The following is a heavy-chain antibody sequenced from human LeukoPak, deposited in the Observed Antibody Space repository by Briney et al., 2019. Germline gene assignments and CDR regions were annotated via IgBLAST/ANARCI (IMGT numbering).Heavy chain of an antibody. CDR3: ARSGRFNDFWSGSSLLYYYYYMDV. D-gene: IGHD3-3*01. J-gene: IGHJ6*03. CDR2: IYYSGST. CDR1: GGSISSGGYY. Sequence: SETLSLTCTVSGGSISSGGYYWSWIRQPPGKGLEWIGYIYYSGSTNYNPSLKSRVTISVDTSKNQFSLKLSSVTAADTAVYYCARSGRFNDFWSGSSLLYYYYYMDVWGKGTTVTVSS. V-gene: IGHV4-61*08.